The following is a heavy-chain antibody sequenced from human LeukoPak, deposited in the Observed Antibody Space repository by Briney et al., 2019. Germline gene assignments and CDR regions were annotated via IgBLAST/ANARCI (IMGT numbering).Heavy chain of an antibody. CDR3: AKDDAWLQFGD. CDR1: GFTFSSYS. V-gene: IGHV3-23*01. CDR2: ISPNGVIT. Sequence: GGSLRLSCAAFGFTFSSYSMNWVRQAPGKGLEWVSGISPNGVITYYADSVKGRFTISRDNSKGTVYLQMNSLRPEDTAVYYCAKDDAWLQFGDWGRGTLVIVSS. J-gene: IGHJ4*02. D-gene: IGHD5-24*01.